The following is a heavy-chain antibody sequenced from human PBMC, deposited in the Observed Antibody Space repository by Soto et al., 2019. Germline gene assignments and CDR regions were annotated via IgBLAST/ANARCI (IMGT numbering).Heavy chain of an antibody. CDR3: AKGYRRSGWPL. CDR2: ISRGGTVT. CDR1: GFTFSSSV. V-gene: IGHV3-23*01. Sequence: EGQLLESGGGLVQPGGSLRLSCAASGFTFSSSVMSWVRQAPGKGPEWVSAISRGGTVTNHADYVKGRFTISRDNSKTPLQHQMNSLSTEDTAMYYCAKGYRRSGWPLWGQGTLVTVSS. J-gene: IGHJ4*02. D-gene: IGHD6-19*01.